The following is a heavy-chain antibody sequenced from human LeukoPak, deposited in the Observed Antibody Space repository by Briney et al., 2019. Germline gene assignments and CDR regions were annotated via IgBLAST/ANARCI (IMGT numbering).Heavy chain of an antibody. J-gene: IGHJ6*02. V-gene: IGHV4-34*01. CDR2: INHSGST. CDR1: GGSFSGYY. CDR3: ARGMGSVSSGYYSPYYYGMDV. D-gene: IGHD3-22*01. Sequence: SETLSLTCAVYGGSFSGYYWSWIRQPPGKGLEWIGEINHSGSTNYNPSLKSRVTISVDTSKNQFSLKLSSVTAADTAVYYCARGMGSVSSGYYSPYYYGMDVWGQGTTVTVSS.